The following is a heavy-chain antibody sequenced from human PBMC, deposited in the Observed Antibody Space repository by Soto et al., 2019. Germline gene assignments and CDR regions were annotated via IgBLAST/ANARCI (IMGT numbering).Heavy chain of an antibody. J-gene: IGHJ5*02. CDR3: ARIGSGGHYDFWSGYYGGNWFDP. CDR2: INPNSGGT. D-gene: IGHD3-3*01. CDR1: GYTFTGYY. Sequence: VASVKVSCKASGYTFTGYYMHWVRQAPGQGLEWMGWINPNSGGTNYAQKFQGRVTMTRDTSISTAYMELSRLRSDDTAVYYCARIGSGGHYDFWSGYYGGNWFDPWGQGTLVTVSS. V-gene: IGHV1-2*02.